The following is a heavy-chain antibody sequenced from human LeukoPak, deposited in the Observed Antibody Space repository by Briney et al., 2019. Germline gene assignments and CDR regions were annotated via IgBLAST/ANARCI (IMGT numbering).Heavy chain of an antibody. V-gene: IGHV4-59*02. J-gene: IGHJ4*02. Sequence: SETLSLTCTISGGSVSDYYWSWIRQSPGKGLEWIGYIYYTGSTTYNPSLKSRVTISADTSKNQFSLRLSSVTAADTAVYYCARTYYDILTGYNPYFDYWGQGILVTVSS. CDR2: IYYTGST. CDR1: GGSVSDYY. D-gene: IGHD3-9*01. CDR3: ARTYYDILTGYNPYFDY.